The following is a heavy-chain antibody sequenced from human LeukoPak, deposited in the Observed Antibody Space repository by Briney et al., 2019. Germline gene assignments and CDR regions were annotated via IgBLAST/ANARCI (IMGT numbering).Heavy chain of an antibody. CDR1: GFTFSDYS. V-gene: IGHV3-15*01. CDR3: TSDDPVNRS. J-gene: IGHJ4*02. CDR2: IKSKTNGETT. Sequence: GGSLRLSCAASGFTFSDYSMSWVRQAPGKGLEWVGRIKSKTNGETTDYAAPLKGRFTISRDDSKNTLFLQVNTLKTEDTAMYYCTSDDPVNRSWGQGTLVTVSS.